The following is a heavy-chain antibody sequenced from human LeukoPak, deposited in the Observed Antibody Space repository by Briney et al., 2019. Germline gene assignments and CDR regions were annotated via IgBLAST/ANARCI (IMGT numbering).Heavy chain of an antibody. V-gene: IGHV4-59*01. CDR3: ARAAYCGGDCYYYFDY. CDR2: LYYSGNT. J-gene: IGHJ4*02. Sequence: SSETLPLTCTVSGGSISSYYWHWIRQPPGKGLEWIGYLYYSGNTYYNPSLKSRVTMSVDTSKNQFSLKLSSVTAADTAVYFCARAAYCGGDCYYYFDYWGQGTLVTVSS. CDR1: GGSISSYY. D-gene: IGHD2-21*02.